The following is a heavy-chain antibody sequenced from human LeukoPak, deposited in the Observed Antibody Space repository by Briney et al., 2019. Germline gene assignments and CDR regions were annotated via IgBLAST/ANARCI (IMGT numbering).Heavy chain of an antibody. CDR2: IYTSGST. J-gene: IGHJ4*02. D-gene: IGHD1-1*01. Sequence: SETLSLTCTVSGGSIISSYYWSWIRQPAGKGLEYIGRIYTSGSTSYNPSLKGRVTMSLDTSENQFSLKLTSVTAADTAVYYCARGELEPSYFGYWGQGILVTVSS. CDR1: GGSIISSYY. V-gene: IGHV4-4*07. CDR3: ARGELEPSYFGY.